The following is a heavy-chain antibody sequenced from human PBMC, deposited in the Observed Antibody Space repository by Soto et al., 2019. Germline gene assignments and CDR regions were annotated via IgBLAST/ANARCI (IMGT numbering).Heavy chain of an antibody. Sequence: GASVKVSCKASGGTFSSYTISWVRQAPGQGLEWMGTIIPILGIANYAQKFQGRVTITTDKSTSTAYMELSSLRSEDTAVYYCARDLEVAVAGERNDYWGQGTLVTVSS. CDR1: GGTFSSYT. V-gene: IGHV1-69*04. J-gene: IGHJ4*02. CDR3: ARDLEVAVAGERNDY. D-gene: IGHD6-19*01. CDR2: IIPILGIA.